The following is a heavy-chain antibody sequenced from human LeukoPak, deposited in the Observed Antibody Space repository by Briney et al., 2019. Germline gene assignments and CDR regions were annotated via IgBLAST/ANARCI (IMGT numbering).Heavy chain of an antibody. CDR1: GYTFTSYG. V-gene: IGHV1-18*04. CDR2: ISAYNGNT. Sequence: ASVKVSCKASGYTFTSYGISWVRQAPGQGLEWMGWISAYNGNTNYAQKLQGRVTMTTDTSTSTAYMELRSLRSDDTAVYYCATVPSYCSSTSCYVFDYWGQGTLVTVSS. J-gene: IGHJ4*02. CDR3: ATVPSYCSSTSCYVFDY. D-gene: IGHD2-2*01.